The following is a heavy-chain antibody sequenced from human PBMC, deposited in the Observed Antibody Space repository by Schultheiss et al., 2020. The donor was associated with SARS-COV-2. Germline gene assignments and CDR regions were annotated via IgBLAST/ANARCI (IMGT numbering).Heavy chain of an antibody. D-gene: IGHD6-6*01. CDR2: IYYSGST. CDR1: GGSISSGGYY. CDR3: ARADIAARTFDY. Sequence: SETLSLTCSVSGGSISSGGYYWSWIRQPPGKGLEWIGYIYYSGSTNYNPSLKSRVTISVDTSKNQFSLKLSSVTAADTAVYYCARADIAARTFDYWGQGTLVTVSS. J-gene: IGHJ4*02. V-gene: IGHV4-61*08.